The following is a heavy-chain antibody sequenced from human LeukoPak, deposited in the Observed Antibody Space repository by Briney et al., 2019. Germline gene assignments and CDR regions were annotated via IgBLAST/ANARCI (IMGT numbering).Heavy chain of an antibody. CDR3: ATAPILRGEAGEQYKYGMDV. CDR1: VGSISSGNW. D-gene: IGHD2-2*02. CDR2: VYHNGTP. J-gene: IGHJ6*02. Sequence: SGTLSLTCAVSVGSISSGNWWSWVRQSPGKGLEWIGEVYHNGTPNYNPSLKSRVTISADTFRNHFSLKLTSVTAADTAVYYCATAPILRGEAGEQYKYGMDVWGQGTTVIVSS. V-gene: IGHV4-4*02.